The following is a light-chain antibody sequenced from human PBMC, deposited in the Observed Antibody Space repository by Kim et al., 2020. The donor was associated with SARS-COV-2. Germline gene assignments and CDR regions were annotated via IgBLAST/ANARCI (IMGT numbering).Light chain of an antibody. V-gene: IGKV1-5*03. J-gene: IGKJ2*01. Sequence: SASVGDRVTFTCRASQSISTWVAWYQQKPGKAPNLLIYKASTLEAGVPSRFSGSGSGTEFTLTISSLQPDDFATYYCQQYHSYPYTFGQGTNLEI. CDR1: QSISTW. CDR2: KAS. CDR3: QQYHSYPYT.